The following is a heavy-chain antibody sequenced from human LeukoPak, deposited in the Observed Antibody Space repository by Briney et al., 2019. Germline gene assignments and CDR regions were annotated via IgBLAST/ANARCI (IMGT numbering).Heavy chain of an antibody. CDR1: GFTFSSYS. CDR3: AKNEGSGLVYYYMDV. Sequence: PGRSLRLSCAASGFTFSSYSMNWVRQAPGKGLEWVSTIGDNADRKFYAASVKGRFTISRDNSKNTLYLQMNSLRAEDTAIYYCAKNEGSGLVYYYMDVWGKGTTVTISS. D-gene: IGHD3-10*01. CDR2: IGDNADRK. J-gene: IGHJ6*03. V-gene: IGHV3-23*01.